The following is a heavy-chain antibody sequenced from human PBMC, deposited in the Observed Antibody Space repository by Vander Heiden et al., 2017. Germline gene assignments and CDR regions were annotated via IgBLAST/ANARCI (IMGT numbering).Heavy chain of an antibody. V-gene: IGHV4-34*01. CDR1: GGSFSAYY. CDR3: ARMPRGSSSTWIDP. CDR2: VNDSGNT. Sequence: QVQLQQWGAGLLKPSGTLSRHCAVYGGSFSAYYWSWIRQPPGKGLKWIGEVNDSGNTNYNPSLASRVTISQDTSKSLLTLKVSSVTAADTAVYYCARMPRGSSSTWIDPWGQGTLVTVSS. D-gene: IGHD2-2*01. J-gene: IGHJ5*02.